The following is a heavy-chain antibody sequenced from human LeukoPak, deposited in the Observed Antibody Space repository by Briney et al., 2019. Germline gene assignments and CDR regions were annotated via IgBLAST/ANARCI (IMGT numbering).Heavy chain of an antibody. V-gene: IGHV3-48*01. CDR3: ARVGVVIPKGDAFDI. CDR1: GFNFSIYS. D-gene: IGHD3-3*01. CDR2: ISSSSSTI. Sequence: PGGSLRLSCAASGFNFSIYSMNWVRQAPGQGLEWLSYISSSSSTINYADSVKGRFTISRDNAKNSLYLQMNSLRAKDTAVYYCARVGVVIPKGDAFDIWGQETMVTVSS. J-gene: IGHJ3*02.